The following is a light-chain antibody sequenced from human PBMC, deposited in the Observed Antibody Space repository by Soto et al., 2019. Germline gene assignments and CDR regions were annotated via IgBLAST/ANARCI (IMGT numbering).Light chain of an antibody. CDR3: QQYNSYSLWT. V-gene: IGKV1-39*01. CDR1: QSISNH. J-gene: IGKJ1*01. CDR2: AAS. Sequence: DIQMTQSPSSLSASVEDRVIITCRASQSISNHLNWYQQKPGKAPKLLIFAASSLQSGVPSRFSGSRSGPDFTLTISSLQPDDFATYYCQQYNSYSLWTFGQGTKVDIK.